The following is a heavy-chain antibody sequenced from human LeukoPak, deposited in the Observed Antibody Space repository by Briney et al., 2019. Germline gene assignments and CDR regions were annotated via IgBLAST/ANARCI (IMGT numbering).Heavy chain of an antibody. CDR2: LYSGGTT. CDR1: GFTVSKND. J-gene: IGHJ4*02. D-gene: IGHD6-13*01. Sequence: PGGSLRLSCAVSGFTVSKNDMNWVRQAPGKGLEWVSVLYSGGTTYYADSVKGRFTISRDNSKNTLYLQMNSLRAEDTAVYYCARDLGYSSSWYFDYWGQGTLVTVSS. V-gene: IGHV3-53*05. CDR3: ARDLGYSSSWYFDY.